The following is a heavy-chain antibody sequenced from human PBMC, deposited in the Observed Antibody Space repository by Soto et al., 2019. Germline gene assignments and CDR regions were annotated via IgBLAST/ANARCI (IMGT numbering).Heavy chain of an antibody. Sequence: SETLSLTCTVSGGSISSGDYYWSWIRQPPGKGLEWIGYIYYSGSTYYNPSLKSRVTISVDTSKNQFSLKLSSVTAADTAVYYCARGADYYGSGSYYTKSFDYWGQGTLVTVSS. J-gene: IGHJ4*02. CDR2: IYYSGST. V-gene: IGHV4-30-4*01. CDR3: ARGADYYGSGSYYTKSFDY. D-gene: IGHD3-10*01. CDR1: GGSISSGDYY.